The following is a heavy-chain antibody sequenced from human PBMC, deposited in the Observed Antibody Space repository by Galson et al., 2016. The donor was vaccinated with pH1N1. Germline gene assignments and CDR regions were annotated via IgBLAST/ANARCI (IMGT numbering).Heavy chain of an antibody. CDR2: IKHDGSEK. D-gene: IGHD4-17*01. V-gene: IGHV3-7*01. J-gene: IGHJ6*02. Sequence: SLRLSCAASGFTFSNYLMSWVRQAPGKGLEWVANIKHDGSEKYYVDSVKGRFTISRDNAKNSLFLQLNSLRAGDTAVYFCVRDHDYDDSDPSHYYGLDVWGQGTTVTVSS. CDR3: VRDHDYDDSDPSHYYGLDV. CDR1: GFTFSNYL.